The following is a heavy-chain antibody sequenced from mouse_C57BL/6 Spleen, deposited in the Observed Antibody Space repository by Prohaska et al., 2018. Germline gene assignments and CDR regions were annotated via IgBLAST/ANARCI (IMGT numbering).Heavy chain of an antibody. J-gene: IGHJ1*03. CDR1: GFTFSGFW. V-gene: IGHV11-2*01. Sequence: EVQLLETGGGLVQPGGSRGLSCEGSGFTFSGFWMSWVRQTPAKTQEWIGDINSDGSAINYAPTIKDRFTIFRDNDKSSLYLQMSNVRSEETATYFWMRYGSGYWDFDVWGTGTTVTVSS. CDR3: MRYGSGYWDFDV. CDR2: INSDGSAI. D-gene: IGHD1-1*01.